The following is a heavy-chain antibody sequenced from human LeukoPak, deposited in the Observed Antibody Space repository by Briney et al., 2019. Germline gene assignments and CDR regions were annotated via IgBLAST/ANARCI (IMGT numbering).Heavy chain of an antibody. V-gene: IGHV3-7*03. CDR2: IKHDGSEK. J-gene: IGHJ4*02. Sequence: PGGSLRLSCAASGFTFSRHWMTWVRQAPGKGLEWVANIKHDGSEKNYVDSVKGRFTISGDNAKNSLYLQMNSLRAEDTAVYYCATPLDYYDRSDSHQGGDWGQGTLVTVSS. D-gene: IGHD3-22*01. CDR3: ATPLDYYDRSDSHQGGD. CDR1: GFTFSRHW.